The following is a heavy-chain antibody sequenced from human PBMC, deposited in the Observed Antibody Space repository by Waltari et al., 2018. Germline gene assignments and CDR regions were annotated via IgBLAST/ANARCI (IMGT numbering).Heavy chain of an antibody. J-gene: IGHJ4*02. Sequence: EVQVVESGGDLVRPGGSLRLSCVASGFNFGNYWMNWGRQLPGKGVEWVAKIKGDGSKILYADSVKGRFTISRDNARNTLYVEMNNLRVEDTAVYFCATVRYWGQGTLVTVSS. CDR2: IKGDGSKI. V-gene: IGHV3-7*01. CDR1: GFNFGNYW. CDR3: ATVRY.